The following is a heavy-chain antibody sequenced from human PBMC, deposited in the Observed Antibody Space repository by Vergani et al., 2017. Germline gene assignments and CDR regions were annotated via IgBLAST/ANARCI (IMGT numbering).Heavy chain of an antibody. CDR3: ASGDYGILTGYRY. CDR2: INPSGGHT. Sequence: QVQVVQSGAEVKKSGASVKLSCKTSGYTFSNYYMHWVRQAPVQGLEWMGIINPSGGHTNYAQKFQGRVTMTRNTSTSTVYMELSSLRSEDTAIYYCASGDYGILTGYRYWGQGTLVTVSA. V-gene: IGHV1-46*03. D-gene: IGHD3-9*01. CDR1: GYTFSNYY. J-gene: IGHJ4*02.